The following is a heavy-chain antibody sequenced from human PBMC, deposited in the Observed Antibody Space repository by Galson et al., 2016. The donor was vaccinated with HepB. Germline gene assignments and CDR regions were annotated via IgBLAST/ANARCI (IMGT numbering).Heavy chain of an antibody. Sequence: ETLSLTCTVSGYSISSGYYWGWIRQPPGKGLEWIGSIYHSGNTYYNPSLKSRVTISVDTTKNQFSLKLSFVTAADTAVYYCEGGDGNYGFADWGQGTLVTVSS. D-gene: IGHD1-7*01. CDR1: GYSISSGYY. CDR3: EGGDGNYGFAD. CDR2: IYHSGNT. V-gene: IGHV4-38-2*02. J-gene: IGHJ4*02.